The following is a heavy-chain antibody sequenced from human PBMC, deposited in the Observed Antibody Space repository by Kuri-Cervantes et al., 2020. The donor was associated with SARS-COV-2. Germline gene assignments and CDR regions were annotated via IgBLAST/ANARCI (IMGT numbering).Heavy chain of an antibody. CDR1: GFTFSSYW. CDR3: VKVNNPQAAIYYFDY. D-gene: IGHD2-2*01. J-gene: IGHJ4*02. Sequence: GESLKISCAASGFTFSSYWMHWVRQAPGKGLVWVSRINSDGSSTSYADSVKGRFTISRDNAKNTLYLQMNSLRAEDTAVYYCVKVNNPQAAIYYFDYWGQGTLVTVSS. CDR2: INSDGSST. V-gene: IGHV3-74*01.